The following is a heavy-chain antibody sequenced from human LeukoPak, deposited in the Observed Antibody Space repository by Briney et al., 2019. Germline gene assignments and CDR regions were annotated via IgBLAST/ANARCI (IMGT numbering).Heavy chain of an antibody. V-gene: IGHV4-61*02. D-gene: IGHD5-24*01. CDR3: AREERWLQLNFDY. J-gene: IGHJ4*02. Sequence: SQTLSLTCTVSGGSISSGSYYWSWIRQPAGKGLEWIGRIYTSGSTNYNPSLKSRVTISVDTSKNQFSLKLSSVTAADTAVHYCAREERWLQLNFDYWGQGTLVTVSS. CDR1: GGSISSGSYY. CDR2: IYTSGST.